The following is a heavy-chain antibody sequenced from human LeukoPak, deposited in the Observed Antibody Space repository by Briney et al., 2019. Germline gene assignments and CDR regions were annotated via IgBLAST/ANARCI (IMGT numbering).Heavy chain of an antibody. J-gene: IGHJ4*02. V-gene: IGHV7-4-1*02. CDR1: GYTFTRYA. Sequence: GASVKVSCKASGYTFTRYAMNWLRQAPGQGREWMGWINPNTGNPTYAQAFTGRFVFSLDTSVSTAYLQISSLNTEDTAVYYCAIDQPVAGVSNFDSWGQGTLVTVSS. D-gene: IGHD6-19*01. CDR2: INPNTGNP. CDR3: AIDQPVAGVSNFDS.